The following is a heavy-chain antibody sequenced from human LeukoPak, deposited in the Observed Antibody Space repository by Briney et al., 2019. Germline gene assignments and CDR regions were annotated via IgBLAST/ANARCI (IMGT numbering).Heavy chain of an antibody. Sequence: SETLSLTCAVYGGSFSGYYWGWIRQPAGKGLEWIGRIYTSGTTNYNPSLKSRVTISIDTSKNQFSLKLSSVTAADTAVYYCARGLWFGDENPPYFDYWGQGTLVTVSS. CDR1: GGSFSGYY. J-gene: IGHJ4*02. CDR2: IYTSGTT. D-gene: IGHD3-10*01. CDR3: ARGLWFGDENPPYFDY. V-gene: IGHV4-59*10.